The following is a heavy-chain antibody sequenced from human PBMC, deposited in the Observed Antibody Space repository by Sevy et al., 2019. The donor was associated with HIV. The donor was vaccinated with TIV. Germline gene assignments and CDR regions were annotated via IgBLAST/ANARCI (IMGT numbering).Heavy chain of an antibody. Sequence: GGSLRLSCTASGYTFPAFSFNWVRQAPGKGLEWLSYISTGTDHIYYADSAKGRFTISRDDAKNSVYWEMKSLRDQDTALYYCVRRGVDAYNVYFDLWGQGTLVTVSS. V-gene: IGHV3-21*05. CDR3: VRRGVDAYNVYFDL. D-gene: IGHD3-10*01. J-gene: IGHJ4*02. CDR2: ISTGTDHI. CDR1: GYTFPAFS.